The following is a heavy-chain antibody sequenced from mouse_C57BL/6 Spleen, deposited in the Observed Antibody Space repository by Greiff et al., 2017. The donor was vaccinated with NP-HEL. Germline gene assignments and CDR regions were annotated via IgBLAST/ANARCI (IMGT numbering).Heavy chain of an antibody. CDR2: IHPNSGST. D-gene: IGHD2-4*01. CDR3: ARRYDYHWYFDV. J-gene: IGHJ1*03. Sequence: QVQLQQPGAELVKPGASVKLSCKASGYTFTSYWMHWVKQRPGQGLEWIGMIHPNSGSTNYNEKFKSKATLTVDKSSSTAYMELSSLTSEDSAVYYCARRYDYHWYFDVWGTGTTVTVSS. V-gene: IGHV1-64*01. CDR1: GYTFTSYW.